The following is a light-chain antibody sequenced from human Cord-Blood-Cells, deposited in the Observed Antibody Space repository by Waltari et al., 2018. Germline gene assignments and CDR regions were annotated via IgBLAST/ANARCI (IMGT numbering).Light chain of an antibody. CDR3: QQSYSTPYT. Sequence: DIQMTQSPSSLSASVGASVTITCRASQGSSSYLNWYQQKRGNAPKLLIYAASSVQSGVPSRFSGSGAGTDFTLTISSVQPEDFATDYWQQSYSTPYTFGEGSKLEIK. CDR2: AAS. V-gene: IGKV1-39*01. CDR1: QGSSSY. J-gene: IGKJ2*01.